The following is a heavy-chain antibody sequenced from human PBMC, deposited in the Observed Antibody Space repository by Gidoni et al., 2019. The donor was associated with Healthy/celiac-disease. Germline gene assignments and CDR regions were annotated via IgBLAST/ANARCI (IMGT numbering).Heavy chain of an antibody. CDR1: GFTFSSYS. D-gene: IGHD1-26*01. V-gene: IGHV3-21*01. CDR2: ISSSSSYI. J-gene: IGHJ4*02. Sequence: EVQLVESGGGLVKPGGYLRLSCAASGFTFSSYSMNWVRQAPGKGLEWVSSISSSSSYIYYADSVKGRFTISRDNAKNSLYLQMNSLRAEDTAVYYCARGSSGSYGLFDYWGQGTLVTVSS. CDR3: ARGSSGSYGLFDY.